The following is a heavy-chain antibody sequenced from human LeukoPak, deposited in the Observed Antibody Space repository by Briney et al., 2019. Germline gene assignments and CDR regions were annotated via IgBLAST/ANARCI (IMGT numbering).Heavy chain of an antibody. D-gene: IGHD3-3*01. Sequence: GGSLRLSCAASGFTFSSYWMSWVRQAPGKGLEWVANIKQDGSEKYYVDSVKGRFSISRDDTKNSLYLQLNSLRAEDTAVYYCAREGLRFLEWSSYYFDHWGLGTLVTVSS. CDR1: GFTFSSYW. V-gene: IGHV3-7*01. CDR2: IKQDGSEK. CDR3: AREGLRFLEWSSYYFDH. J-gene: IGHJ4*02.